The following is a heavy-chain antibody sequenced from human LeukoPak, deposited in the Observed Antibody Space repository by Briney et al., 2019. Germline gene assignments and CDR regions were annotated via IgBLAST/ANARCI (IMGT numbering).Heavy chain of an antibody. CDR1: GFTFSSYG. CDR3: AKDRYNWNYEGDYFDY. J-gene: IGHJ4*02. D-gene: IGHD1-7*01. V-gene: IGHV3-30*02. Sequence: GGSLRLSCAASGFTFSSYGMHWVRRAPGKGLEWVAFIRYDGSNKYYADSVKGRFTISRDNSKNTLYLQMNSLRAEDTAVYYCAKDRYNWNYEGDYFDYWGQGTLVTVSS. CDR2: IRYDGSNK.